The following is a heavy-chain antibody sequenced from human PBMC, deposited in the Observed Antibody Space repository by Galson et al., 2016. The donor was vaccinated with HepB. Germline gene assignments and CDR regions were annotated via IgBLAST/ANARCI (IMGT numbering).Heavy chain of an antibody. CDR1: GHTFTNYA. D-gene: IGHD3-10*01. J-gene: IGHJ4*02. V-gene: IGHV1-3*01. CDR3: ARDFQCNYGLYYLDY. CDR2: INVDNGNT. Sequence: SVKVSCKASGHTFTNYAMHWVRQAPGQRLEWMGRINVDNGNTKYSQKFQARVTITRDTSASTAYMELSSLRSEDTAVYYCARDFQCNYGLYYLDYWGQGTLVTVSS.